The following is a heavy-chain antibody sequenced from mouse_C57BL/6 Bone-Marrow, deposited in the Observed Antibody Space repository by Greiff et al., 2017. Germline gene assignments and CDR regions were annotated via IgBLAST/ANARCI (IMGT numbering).Heavy chain of an antibody. D-gene: IGHD2-2*01. J-gene: IGHJ4*01. CDR3: ARPTTMVTTGGGNYAMDY. CDR2: ISSGGSYT. Sequence: EVQLVESGGDLVKPGGSLKLSCAASGFTFSSYGMSWVRQTPDKRLEWVATISSGGSYTYYPDSVKGRFTISRDNAKNTLYLQMSSLKSEDTAMYDCARPTTMVTTGGGNYAMDYWGQGTSVTVSS. V-gene: IGHV5-6*01. CDR1: GFTFSSYG.